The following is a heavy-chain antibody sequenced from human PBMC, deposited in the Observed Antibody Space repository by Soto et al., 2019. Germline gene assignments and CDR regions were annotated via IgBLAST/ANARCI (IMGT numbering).Heavy chain of an antibody. CDR1: GFTFRRSA. CDR3: AHGKGHDSSGYYHPVADY. Sequence: GGSLRLSCVASGFTFRRSAMTWVRQAPGQGLEWVSGISDDGGATYYADSVKGRFTIPRDTSENTLFLLMNSLRAEDTAIYYCAHGKGHDSSGYYHPVADYWGQGTLVTVSS. D-gene: IGHD3-22*01. J-gene: IGHJ4*02. V-gene: IGHV3-23*01. CDR2: ISDDGGAT.